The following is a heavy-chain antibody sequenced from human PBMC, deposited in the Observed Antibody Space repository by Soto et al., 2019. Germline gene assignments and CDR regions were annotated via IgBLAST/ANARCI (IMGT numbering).Heavy chain of an antibody. Sequence: GGSLRLSCAASGFTFSSYAMHWVRQAPGKGLEWVAVISYDGSNKYYADSVKGRFTISRGNSKNTLYLQMNSLRAEDTAVYYCRRHHFGSGSYYPPFGMDVWGQGTTVTVSS. CDR2: ISYDGSNK. D-gene: IGHD3-10*01. V-gene: IGHV3-30-3*01. J-gene: IGHJ6*02. CDR3: RRHHFGSGSYYPPFGMDV. CDR1: GFTFSSYA.